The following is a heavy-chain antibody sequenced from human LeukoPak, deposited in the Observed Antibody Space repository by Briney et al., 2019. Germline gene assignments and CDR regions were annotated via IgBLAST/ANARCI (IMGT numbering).Heavy chain of an antibody. CDR2: INTSGST. V-gene: IGHV4-61*02. CDR3: ASGAWGDFDY. Sequence: PSETLSLTCTVSGGSISSGSYYWSWIRQPAGKGLEWIGRINTSGSTNYNPSLKSRVTISVDTSKNQFSLKLSSVTAADTAVYYCASGAWGDFDYWGQGTLVTVSS. J-gene: IGHJ4*02. D-gene: IGHD3-16*01. CDR1: GGSISSGSYY.